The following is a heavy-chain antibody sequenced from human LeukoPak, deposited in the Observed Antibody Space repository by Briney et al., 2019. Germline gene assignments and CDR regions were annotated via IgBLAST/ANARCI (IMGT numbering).Heavy chain of an antibody. CDR2: INPSGGST. Sequence: ASVKVSCKASGYTFTSYYMHWVRQAPGQGLEWMGIINPSGGSTSYAQKFQGRVTMTRDTSTSTVYMELSSLRSEDTAVYYCARERDYYDSSGSPLGWFDPWGQGTLVTVSS. D-gene: IGHD3-22*01. CDR3: ARERDYYDSSGSPLGWFDP. V-gene: IGHV1-46*01. J-gene: IGHJ5*02. CDR1: GYTFTSYY.